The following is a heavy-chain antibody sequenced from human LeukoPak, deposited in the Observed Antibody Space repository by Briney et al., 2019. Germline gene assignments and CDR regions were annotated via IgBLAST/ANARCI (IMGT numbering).Heavy chain of an antibody. J-gene: IGHJ4*02. CDR3: ARGAGLLPSQYFDY. Sequence: GGSLRLSRAASGFTFSSYGMHWVRQAPGKGLEWVAVIWYDGSNKYYADSVKGRFTISRDNSKNTLYLQMNSLRAEDTAVYYCARGAGLLPSQYFDYWGQGTLVTVSS. V-gene: IGHV3-33*01. CDR2: IWYDGSNK. D-gene: IGHD1-26*01. CDR1: GFTFSSYG.